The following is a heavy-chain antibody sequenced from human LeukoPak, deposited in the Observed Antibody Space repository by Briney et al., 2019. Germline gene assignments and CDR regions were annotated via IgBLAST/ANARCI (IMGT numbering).Heavy chain of an antibody. CDR1: GFTFSSYA. Sequence: GGSLRLSCAASGFTFSSYAVSWVRQAPGKGLEWVSAISGSGGSTYYADSVKGRFTISRDNAKNSLYLQMNSLRAEDTAVYYCARDPAPMDVWGQGTTVTVSS. V-gene: IGHV3-23*01. CDR2: ISGSGGST. J-gene: IGHJ6*02. CDR3: ARDPAPMDV.